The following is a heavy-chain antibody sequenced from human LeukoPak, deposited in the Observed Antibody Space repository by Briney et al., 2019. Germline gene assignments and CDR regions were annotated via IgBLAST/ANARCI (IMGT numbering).Heavy chain of an antibody. CDR3: AKDWRRSSSCSQFDY. CDR1: GYTFSNYG. Sequence: ASVKVSCKASGYTFSNYGISWVRQAPGQGLEWMGWISAYNGNTNYAQKLQGRVTMTTDTSTSTAYMELRSLRSDDTAVYYCAKDWRRSSSCSQFDYWGQGTLVTVSS. D-gene: IGHD6-13*01. CDR2: ISAYNGNT. V-gene: IGHV1-18*01. J-gene: IGHJ4*02.